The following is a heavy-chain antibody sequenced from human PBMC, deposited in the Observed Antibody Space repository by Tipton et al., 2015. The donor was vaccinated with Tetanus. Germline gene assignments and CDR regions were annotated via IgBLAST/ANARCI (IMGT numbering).Heavy chain of an antibody. D-gene: IGHD1-26*01. CDR1: GGSISSGGYY. J-gene: IGHJ4*02. V-gene: IGHV4-31*03. CDR3: ARGGSYHTPPGY. CDR2: IYYSGST. Sequence: TLSLTCTVSGGSISSGGYYWNWIRQYPGKGLEWIGYIYYSGSTYYNPSLRSRVTISVDTSKNQFSLKLSSVTAADTAVYYCARGGSYHTPPGYWGQGTLVAVSS.